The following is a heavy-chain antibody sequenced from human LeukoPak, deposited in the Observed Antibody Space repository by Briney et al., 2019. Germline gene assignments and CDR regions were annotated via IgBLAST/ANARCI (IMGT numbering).Heavy chain of an antibody. CDR3: ARSGTIVVPAAIWGYYYYYMDV. CDR2: IYTSGST. V-gene: IGHV4-4*08. CDR1: GGSISSYY. D-gene: IGHD2-2*01. J-gene: IGHJ6*03. Sequence: SETLSLTCTVSGGSISSYYWSWIRQPPGKGLEWIGRIYTSGSTNYNPSLKSRVTISVDTSKNQFSLKLSSVTAADTAVYYCARSGTIVVPAAIWGYYYYYMDVWGKGTTVTVSS.